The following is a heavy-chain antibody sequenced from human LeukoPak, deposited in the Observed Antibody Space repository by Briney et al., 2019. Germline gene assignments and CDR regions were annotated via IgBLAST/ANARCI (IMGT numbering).Heavy chain of an antibody. CDR3: ANTPYSLRVSGGSLYYFDY. CDR1: GGSISSGYY. Sequence: SETLSLTCTVSGGSISSGYYWGWIRQPPGKGLEWTGSIYHSGSTYYNPSLKSRVTISVDTSKNQFSLKLSSVTAADTAVYYCANTPYSLRVSGGSLYYFDYWGQGTLVTVSS. J-gene: IGHJ4*02. CDR2: IYHSGST. D-gene: IGHD2-15*01. V-gene: IGHV4-38-2*02.